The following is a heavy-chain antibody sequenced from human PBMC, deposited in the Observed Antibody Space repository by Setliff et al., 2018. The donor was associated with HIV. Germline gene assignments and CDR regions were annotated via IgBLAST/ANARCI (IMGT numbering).Heavy chain of an antibody. J-gene: IGHJ4*02. V-gene: IGHV4-39*01. D-gene: IGHD1-26*01. CDR1: GGSISSSNYY. CDR3: ATKGAAWELPDMIFDY. CDR2: IYYSGST. Sequence: SETLSLTCSVSGGSISSSNYYWGWIRQPPGKGLEWVGNIYYSGSTYDNPSLKSRVTISVDTSKNQFSLKLSSVTAADTAVYYCATKGAAWELPDMIFDYGGQGTLVTASS.